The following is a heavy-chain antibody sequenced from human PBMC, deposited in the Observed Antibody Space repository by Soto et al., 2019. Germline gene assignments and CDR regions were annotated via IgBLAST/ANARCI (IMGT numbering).Heavy chain of an antibody. CDR3: ARGAVVTPEVFDY. V-gene: IGHV3-21*01. CDR1: GFTFSSYS. D-gene: IGHD4-4*01. CDR2: ISSSSSYI. Sequence: EVQLVESGGGLVKPGGSLRLSCAASGFTFSSYSMNWVRQAPGKGLEWVSSISSSSSYIYYADSVKGRFTISRDNAKNSLYLQMNSLRAEDTAVYYCARGAVVTPEVFDYWGQGTLVTVSS. J-gene: IGHJ4*02.